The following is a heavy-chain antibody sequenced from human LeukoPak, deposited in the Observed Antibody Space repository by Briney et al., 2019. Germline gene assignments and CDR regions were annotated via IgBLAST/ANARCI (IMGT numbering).Heavy chain of an antibody. D-gene: IGHD1-1*01. CDR1: GFTFSSYW. CDR2: INSDGSST. J-gene: IGHJ5*02. CDR3: ARGAMGAWNDH. V-gene: IGHV3-74*01. Sequence: PGGSLRLPCAASGFTFSSYWMHWVRQAPGKGLVWVSRINSDGSSTSYADSVKGRFTISRDNAKNTLYLQMNSLRAEDTAVYYCARGAMGAWNDHWGQGTLVTVSS.